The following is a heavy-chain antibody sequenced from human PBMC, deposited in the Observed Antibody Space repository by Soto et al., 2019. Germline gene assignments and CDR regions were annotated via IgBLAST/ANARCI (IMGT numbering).Heavy chain of an antibody. D-gene: IGHD6-13*01. CDR3: ASSLTRTAAAGTGDV. V-gene: IGHV3-53*01. J-gene: IGHJ6*02. CDR2: IYSGGST. CDR1: GFTVSSNY. Sequence: PGGSLRLSCAASGFTVSSNYMSWVRQAPGKGLEWVSVIYSGGSTYYADSVKGRFTISRDNSKNTLYLQMNSLRAEDTAVYYCASSLTRTAAAGTGDVWGQGTTVTVSS.